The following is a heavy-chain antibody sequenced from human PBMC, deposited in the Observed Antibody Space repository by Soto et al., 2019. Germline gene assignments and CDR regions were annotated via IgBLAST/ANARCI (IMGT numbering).Heavy chain of an antibody. CDR1: GGSISSYY. CDR3: ARSYSSGWQRVDY. J-gene: IGHJ4*02. Sequence: PSETLSLTCTVSGGSISSYYWSWIRQPPGKGLEWIGYIYYSGSTNYNPSLKSRVTISVDTSKNQFSLKLSSVTAADTAVYYCARSYSSGWQRVDYWGQGTLVTVSS. D-gene: IGHD6-19*01. V-gene: IGHV4-59*08. CDR2: IYYSGST.